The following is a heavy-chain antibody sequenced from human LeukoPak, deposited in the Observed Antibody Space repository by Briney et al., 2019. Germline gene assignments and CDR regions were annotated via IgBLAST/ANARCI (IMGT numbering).Heavy chain of an antibody. Sequence: PSETLSLTCTVSGGPISSSSYYWGWIRQPPGKGLEWIGSIYYSGSTYYIPSLKSRVTISVDTSKNQFSLKLSSVTATDTAVYYCAGGGEEMATTDYWGQGTLVTVSS. V-gene: IGHV4-39*07. CDR1: GGPISSSSYY. D-gene: IGHD5-24*01. CDR3: AGGGEEMATTDY. J-gene: IGHJ4*02. CDR2: IYYSGST.